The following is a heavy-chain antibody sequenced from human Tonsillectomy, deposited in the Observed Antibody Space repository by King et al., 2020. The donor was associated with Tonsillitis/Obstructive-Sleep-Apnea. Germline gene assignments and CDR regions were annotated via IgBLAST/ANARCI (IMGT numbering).Heavy chain of an antibody. D-gene: IGHD3-10*01. V-gene: IGHV3-7*01. CDR2: IKGDGXEK. Sequence: VQLVESGGDLVQPGGSLRLSCAASGFTFKNYWMTWVRQAPGTGLEWVANIKGDGXEKHYVDSVKGRFTISRDNAKNSMYLLMNSLRAEDTAVYYCARDSTYVAGGYXYXAFDIXXQGTTITVSS. CDR3: ARDSTYVAGGYXYXAFDI. J-gene: IGHJ3*02. CDR1: GFTFKNYW.